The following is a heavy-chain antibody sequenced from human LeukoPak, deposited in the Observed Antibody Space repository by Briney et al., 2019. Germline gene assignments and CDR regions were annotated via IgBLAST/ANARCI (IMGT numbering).Heavy chain of an antibody. D-gene: IGHD3-16*01. J-gene: IGHJ4*02. CDR3: ARDLTGYDYVWGSSDY. Sequence: GGSLRLSCAASGFTFSSYWMSWVRQAPGKGLEWVANIKQDGSEKYYVDSVKGRFTTSRDNAKNSLYLQMNSLRAEDTAVYYCARDLTGYDYVWGSSDYWGQGTLVTVSS. V-gene: IGHV3-7*01. CDR1: GFTFSSYW. CDR2: IKQDGSEK.